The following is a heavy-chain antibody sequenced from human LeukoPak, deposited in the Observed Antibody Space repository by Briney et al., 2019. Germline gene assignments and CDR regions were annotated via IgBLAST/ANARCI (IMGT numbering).Heavy chain of an antibody. V-gene: IGHV1-2*02. Sequence: ASVKVSCKASGYTFTSYAMNWVRQAPGQGLEWMGWINPNSGGTNYAQKFQGRVTMTRDTSISTAYMELSRLRSDDTAVYYCARDQDFDWLGPWSAFDIWGQGTMVTVSS. J-gene: IGHJ3*02. CDR3: ARDQDFDWLGPWSAFDI. CDR2: INPNSGGT. CDR1: GYTFTSYA. D-gene: IGHD3-9*01.